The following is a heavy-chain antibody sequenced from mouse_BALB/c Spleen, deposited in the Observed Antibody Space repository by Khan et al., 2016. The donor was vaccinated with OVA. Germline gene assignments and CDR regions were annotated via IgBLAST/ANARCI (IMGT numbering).Heavy chain of an antibody. D-gene: IGHD2-3*01. CDR2: IYPGNSDT. CDR1: GYTFTNYW. J-gene: IGHJ3*01. V-gene: IGHV1-5*01. CDR3: TRFGYFFAY. Sequence: VQLQQSGTVLARPGTSVKMSCKASGYTFTNYWMHWVKQRPGQGLEWIGAIYPGNSDTCYNQKFKGKAKLSAVTATSTAYMEISSLTDEDSAVYYCTRFGYFFAYWGQGTLVTVSA.